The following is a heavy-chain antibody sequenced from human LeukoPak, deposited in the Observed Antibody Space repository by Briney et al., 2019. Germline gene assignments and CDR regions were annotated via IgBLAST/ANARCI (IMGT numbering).Heavy chain of an antibody. Sequence: GGSLRLSCAASGFTFDDYAMHWVRQAPGKGLEWVSGISWNSGSIGYADSVKGRFTISRDNAKKSLYLQMNSLRAEDTALYYCANAPGYWGQGTLVTVSS. V-gene: IGHV3-9*01. CDR1: GFTFDDYA. D-gene: IGHD3-10*01. CDR3: ANAPGY. J-gene: IGHJ4*02. CDR2: ISWNSGSI.